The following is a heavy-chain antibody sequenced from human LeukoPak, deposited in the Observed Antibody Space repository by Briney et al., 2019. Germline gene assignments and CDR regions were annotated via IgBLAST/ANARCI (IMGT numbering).Heavy chain of an antibody. CDR2: VFQLQTVRS. V-gene: IGHV4-38-2*02. J-gene: IGHJ4*02. Sequence: PSETLSLTCTISGSSITSTCYWAWFRQPPGKGLEWIATVFQLQTVRSFYNKSLESRVTISLDTSQNQFSLTLTSVTAADTALYFCARVLHAPKFIDSWGQGTLVTVSS. CDR3: ARVLHAPKFIDS. D-gene: IGHD2-8*01. CDR1: GSSITSTCY.